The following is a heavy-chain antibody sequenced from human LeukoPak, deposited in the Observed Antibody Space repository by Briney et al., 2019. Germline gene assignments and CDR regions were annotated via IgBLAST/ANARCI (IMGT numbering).Heavy chain of an antibody. CDR3: ARDSIAVAGYPKSYYYGMDV. V-gene: IGHV3-30-3*01. CDR2: ISYDGSNK. CDR1: GFTFSSYA. Sequence: GGSLRLSCAASGFTFSSYAMHWVRQAPGKGLEWVAVISYDGSNKYYADSVKGRFTISRDNSKNTLYLQMNSLRAEDTAVYYCARDSIAVAGYPKSYYYGMDVWGQGTTVTVSS. D-gene: IGHD6-19*01. J-gene: IGHJ6*02.